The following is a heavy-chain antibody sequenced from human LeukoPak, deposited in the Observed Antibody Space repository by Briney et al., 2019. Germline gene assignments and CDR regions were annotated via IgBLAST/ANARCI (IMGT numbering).Heavy chain of an antibody. V-gene: IGHV3-23*01. CDR3: ARRSGEGYFDY. Sequence: PGGSLRLSCAASGFTFSSSAMSWVRQAPGKGLEWVSTISPSGGSTFYADSVKGRFTISRDNSKNTLYLQMNSLRAEDTAVYYCARRSGEGYFDYWGQGTLVTVSS. CDR1: GFTFSSSA. CDR2: ISPSGGST. D-gene: IGHD1-26*01. J-gene: IGHJ4*02.